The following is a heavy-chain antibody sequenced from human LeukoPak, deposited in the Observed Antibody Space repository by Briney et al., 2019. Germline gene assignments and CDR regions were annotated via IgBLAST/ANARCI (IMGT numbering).Heavy chain of an antibody. CDR2: IYPGDSDT. CDR3: ARADRYCSGGSCYELADY. Sequence: GESLKISCKGSGYSFTSYWIGWVRQMPGKGLEWMGIIYPGDSDTRYSPSFQGQVTISADKSISTAYLQWSSLKASDTAMYYCARADRYCSGGSCYELADYWGQGTLVTVSS. CDR1: GYSFTSYW. J-gene: IGHJ4*02. D-gene: IGHD2-15*01. V-gene: IGHV5-51*01.